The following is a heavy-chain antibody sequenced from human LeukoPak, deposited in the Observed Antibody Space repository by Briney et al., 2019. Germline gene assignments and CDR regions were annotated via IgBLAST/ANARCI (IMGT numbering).Heavy chain of an antibody. J-gene: IGHJ6*03. CDR3: ARVSGDYYYYYMDV. CDR2: LYYSGST. D-gene: IGHD3-10*01. Sequence: PSETLSLTCTVSGGSVSSSRYYWGWIRQPPGTGLEWIASLYYSGSTYYNPSLKSRVTISVDTSKNQFSLKLSSVTAADTAVYYCARVSGDYYYYYMDVWGKGTTVTVSS. CDR1: GGSVSSSRYY. V-gene: IGHV4-39*01.